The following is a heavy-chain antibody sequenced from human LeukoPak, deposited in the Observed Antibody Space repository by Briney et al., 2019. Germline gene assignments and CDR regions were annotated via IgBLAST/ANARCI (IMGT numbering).Heavy chain of an antibody. CDR2: IYYSGRT. V-gene: IGHV4-39*01. CDR1: GDSVSRSDSY. J-gene: IGHJ1*01. Sequence: YPSETLSLTCSVSGDSVSRSDSYWDWIRQPPGKGLEWIGTIYYSGRTYYSPSLKSRVTMSADPSNNQFSLNLRSVTAADTALYYCARRRYYDGSGYLEWGQGTLLSVSS. D-gene: IGHD3-22*01. CDR3: ARRRYYDGSGYLE.